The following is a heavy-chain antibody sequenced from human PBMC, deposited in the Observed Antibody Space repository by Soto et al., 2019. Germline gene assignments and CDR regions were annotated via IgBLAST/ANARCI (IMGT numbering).Heavy chain of an antibody. D-gene: IGHD3-3*01. Sequence: GGSLRLSCAASGFTFSSYSMNWVRQAPGKGLEWVSYISSSSSTMYYADSVKGRFTISRDNAKNSLYLQMNSLRAEDTAVYYCARPYYDFWSGYYDYFQHWGQGTLVTVSS. V-gene: IGHV3-48*01. J-gene: IGHJ1*01. CDR3: ARPYYDFWSGYYDYFQH. CDR1: GFTFSSYS. CDR2: ISSSSSTM.